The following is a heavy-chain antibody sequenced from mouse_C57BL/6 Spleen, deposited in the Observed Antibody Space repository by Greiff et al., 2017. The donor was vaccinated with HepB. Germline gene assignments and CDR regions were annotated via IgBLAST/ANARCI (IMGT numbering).Heavy chain of an antibody. CDR3: ARGDYYGIYFDY. Sequence: QVQLQQSGAELVKPGASVKISCKASGYAFSSYWMNWVKQRPGKGLEWIGQIYPGDGDTNYNGKFKGKATLTADKSSSTAYMQLSSLTSEDSAVYFCARGDYYGIYFDYWGQGTTLTVSS. J-gene: IGHJ2*01. V-gene: IGHV1-80*01. CDR2: IYPGDGDT. CDR1: GYAFSSYW. D-gene: IGHD1-1*01.